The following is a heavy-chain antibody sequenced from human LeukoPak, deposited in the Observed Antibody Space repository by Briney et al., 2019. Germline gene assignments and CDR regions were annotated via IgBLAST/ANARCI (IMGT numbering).Heavy chain of an antibody. D-gene: IGHD4-11*01. Sequence: PSETLSLTCTVSGGSISSYYWSWIRQPPGKGLEWIGYIYYSGSTNYNPSLKSRVTISVDTSKNQFSLKLSSVTAADTAVYYCARGRRGFTTGTGNFDLWGRGTLVTVSS. CDR2: IYYSGST. CDR1: GGSISSYY. J-gene: IGHJ2*01. V-gene: IGHV4-59*01. CDR3: ARGRRGFTTGTGNFDL.